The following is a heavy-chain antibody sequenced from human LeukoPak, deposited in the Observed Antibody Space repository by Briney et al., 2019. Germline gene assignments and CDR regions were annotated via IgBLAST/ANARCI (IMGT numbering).Heavy chain of an antibody. D-gene: IGHD6-19*01. J-gene: IGHJ4*02. CDR2: INHSGNT. Sequence: SETLSLTCAVYGGSFSGYYWSWIRQPPGKGLEWIGEINHSGNTNYNPSLKSRVTISVDTSKNQFSLKLSSVTAADTAVYYRARVESSGWPDHDYWGQGTLVTVSS. CDR1: GGSFSGYY. CDR3: ARVESSGWPDHDY. V-gene: IGHV4-34*01.